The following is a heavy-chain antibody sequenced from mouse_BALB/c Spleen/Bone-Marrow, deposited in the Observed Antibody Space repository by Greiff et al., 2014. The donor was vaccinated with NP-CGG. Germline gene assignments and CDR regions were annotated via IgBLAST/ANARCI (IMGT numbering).Heavy chain of an antibody. CDR3: ARITTATGAMDY. Sequence: VQLQESGPGLVAPSQSLSITCTVSGFSLTNYGVHWVRQPPGKGLEWLGVIWADGSTNYNSAPMSRLSISKDNSKSQVFFKMNSLQTDDTAVYYCARITTATGAMDYWGQGTSVTVSS. V-gene: IGHV2-9*02. CDR2: IWADGST. J-gene: IGHJ4*01. CDR1: GFSLTNYG. D-gene: IGHD1-2*01.